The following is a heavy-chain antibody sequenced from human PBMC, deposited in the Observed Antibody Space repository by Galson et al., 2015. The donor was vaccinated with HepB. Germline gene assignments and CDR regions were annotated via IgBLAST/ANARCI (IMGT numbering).Heavy chain of an antibody. CDR2: IYYSGST. D-gene: IGHD1-20*01. J-gene: IGHJ6*02. V-gene: IGHV4-61*01. CDR3: ARAGEGITGTTRYYYYGMDV. Sequence: SETLSLTCTVSGGSVSSGSYYWSWIRQPPGKGLEWIGYIYYSGSTNYNPSLKSRVTISVDTSKNQFSLKLSSVTAADTAVYYCARAGEGITGTTRYYYYGMDVWVHGTTVTVSS. CDR1: GGSVSSGSYY.